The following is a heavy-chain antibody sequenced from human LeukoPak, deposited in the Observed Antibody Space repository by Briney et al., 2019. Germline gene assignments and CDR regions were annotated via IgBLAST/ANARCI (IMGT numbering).Heavy chain of an antibody. CDR2: ISHDGGTA. V-gene: IGHV3-30-3*01. J-gene: IGHJ4*02. Sequence: GGSLRLSCTVFGFTLTNYGIHWVRQAPGKGLEWVAVISHDGGTAHYAGSVKGRFTISRDTSKNTLYLQMNTMGPEDTAVYYCASSGSYRFDYWGQGTLVTVSS. CDR1: GFTLTNYG. D-gene: IGHD1-26*01. CDR3: ASSGSYRFDY.